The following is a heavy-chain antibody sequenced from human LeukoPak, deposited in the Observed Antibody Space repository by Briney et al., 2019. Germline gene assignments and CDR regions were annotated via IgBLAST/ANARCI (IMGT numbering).Heavy chain of an antibody. J-gene: IGHJ6*02. V-gene: IGHV4-34*01. D-gene: IGHD4-23*01. CDR3: ARGLALYGGNLRYYYGMDV. Sequence: KPSETLSLTCAVYGGSFSNYYWSWIRQPPGKGLEWIGEVNHSGSTNYNPSLKSRVTISVDTSKNQVALKLSSVTAADTAVYYCARGLALYGGNLRYYYGMDVWGQGTTVTVSS. CDR2: VNHSGST. CDR1: GGSFSNYY.